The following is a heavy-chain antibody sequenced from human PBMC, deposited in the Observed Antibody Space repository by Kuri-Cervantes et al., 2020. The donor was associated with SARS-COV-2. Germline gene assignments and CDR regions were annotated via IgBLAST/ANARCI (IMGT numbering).Heavy chain of an antibody. CDR1: GFALSTAS. V-gene: IGHV3-15*01. J-gene: IGHJ6*04. CDR2: SQIINHGGAT. CDR3: IDLGTGVHDYGIAV. D-gene: IGHD5/OR15-5a*01. Sequence: GGSLRLSFAASGFALSTASMIWVRQAPGKGLEWFAHSQIINHGGATRHAAPVKGRFIISRDDSKNMLYLQMNSLKTEDTAVYYCIDLGTGVHDYGIAVWGKGTTVTVSS.